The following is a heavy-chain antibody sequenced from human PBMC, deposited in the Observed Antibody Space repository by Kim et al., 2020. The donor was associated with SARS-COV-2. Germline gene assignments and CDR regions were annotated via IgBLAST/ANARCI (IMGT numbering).Heavy chain of an antibody. V-gene: IGHV4-31*01. J-gene: IGHJ4*02. CDR3: ARAPRRIITIFGVVTHFDY. CDR1: GGSISSGGYY. Sequence: SETLSLTCTVSGGSISSGGYYWSWIRQHTGKGLEWIGYIYYSGSTYYNPSLKSQVTISVDTSKNQFSLKLSPVTAADTAVYYCARAPRRIITIFGVVTHFDYWGQGTLVTVSS. CDR2: IYYSGST. D-gene: IGHD3-3*01.